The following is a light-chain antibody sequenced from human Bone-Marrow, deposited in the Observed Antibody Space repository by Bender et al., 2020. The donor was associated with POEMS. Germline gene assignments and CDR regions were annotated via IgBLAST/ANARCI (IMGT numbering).Light chain of an antibody. CDR1: NIGTKR. CDR3: QVRDGTSDQYV. V-gene: IGLV3-21*02. CDR2: DD. Sequence: SYVLTQPPSVSVASGETAIIACGGDNIGTKRVHWYQQKPGQAPVLVIHDDDRRSLIPERISGSNSGNTATLTISRVEAGDEADYYCQVRDGTSDQYVFGSGTKVTVL. J-gene: IGLJ1*01.